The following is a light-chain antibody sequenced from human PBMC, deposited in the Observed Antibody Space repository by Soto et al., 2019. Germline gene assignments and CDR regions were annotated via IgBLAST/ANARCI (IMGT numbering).Light chain of an antibody. V-gene: IGLV2-14*01. CDR3: SSYTSSNTLL. CDR2: EVN. CDR1: SSDVGDHNY. J-gene: IGLJ2*01. Sequence: QSVLTQPASVSGSPGQSITISCTGTSSDVGDHNYVSWYQQHPGKAPKLMIYEVNNRPSGVSNRFSGSKSGNTASLTISGLQAEDEADYYCSSYTSSNTLLFGGGTKLTVL.